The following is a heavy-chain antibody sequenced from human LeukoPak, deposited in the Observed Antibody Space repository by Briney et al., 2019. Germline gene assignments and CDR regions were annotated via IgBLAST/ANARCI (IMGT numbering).Heavy chain of an antibody. CDR2: IYYSGTT. D-gene: IGHD6-13*01. CDR3: ARGVYIAAAQYGY. CDR1: GGSLSSHY. J-gene: IGHJ4*02. V-gene: IGHV4-59*11. Sequence: SETLSRTCTVSGGSLSSHYWSWIRQPPGKGLEWIGYIYYSGTTNYNPSLKSRVTISVDTSKNQFSLKLSSVTAADTAVYYCARGVYIAAAQYGYWGQGTLVTVSS.